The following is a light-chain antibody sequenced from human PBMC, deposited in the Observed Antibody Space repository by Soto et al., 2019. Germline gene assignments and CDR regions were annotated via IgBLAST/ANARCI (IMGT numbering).Light chain of an antibody. Sequence: QSALTQPPSASGSPAKSVTISCTGTSSDVGGSNYVSWYQQHPGKAPILMIYEVSKRPSGVPDRFSCSKSGNTASLTVSGIQGEDEADYYCSSYAGSNNYVFGTGTKITVL. CDR1: SSDVGGSNY. V-gene: IGLV2-8*01. CDR3: SSYAGSNNYV. CDR2: EVS. J-gene: IGLJ1*01.